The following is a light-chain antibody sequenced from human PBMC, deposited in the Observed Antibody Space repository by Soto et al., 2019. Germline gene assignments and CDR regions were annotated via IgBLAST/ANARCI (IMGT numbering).Light chain of an antibody. CDR3: LQENRVPWT. CDR1: QAISDF. CDR2: AAS. J-gene: IGKJ1*01. V-gene: IGKV1-17*03. Sequence: DIQMTQSPSAMSASVGDIVTITCRSSQAISDFLAWFQEKPAGVPKSLIYAASSPETGVSSRFRCSGSGTVFTLTISGLLPEDSATYYCLQENRVPWTVGTGTKVDI.